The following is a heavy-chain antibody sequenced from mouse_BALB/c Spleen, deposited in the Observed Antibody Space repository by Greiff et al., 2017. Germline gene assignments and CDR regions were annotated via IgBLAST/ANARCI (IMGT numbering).Heavy chain of an antibody. CDR3: NPYYYGSSAYFDY. Sequence: EVKLQQSGAELVRSGASVKLSCTASGFNIKDYYMHWVKQRPEQGLEWIGWIDPENGDTEYAPKFQGKATMTADTSSNTAYLQLSSLTSEDTAVYYCNPYYYGSSAYFDYWGQGTTLTVSS. V-gene: IGHV14-4*02. D-gene: IGHD1-1*01. CDR1: GFNIKDYY. CDR2: IDPENGDT. J-gene: IGHJ2*01.